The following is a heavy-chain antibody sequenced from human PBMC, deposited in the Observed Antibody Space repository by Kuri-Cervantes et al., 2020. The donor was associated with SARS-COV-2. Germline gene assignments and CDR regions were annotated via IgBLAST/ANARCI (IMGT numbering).Heavy chain of an antibody. Sequence: ASVKVSCRASGYTFTGYGISWVRQAPGQGLEWMGWISAYNGNTNYAQKLQGRVTMTTDTSTSTAYMELRSLRSDDTAVYYCARVREADYDFWSGYAYRYFDLWGRGTLVTVSS. CDR1: GYTFTGYG. CDR2: ISAYNGNT. V-gene: IGHV1-18*01. D-gene: IGHD3-3*01. CDR3: ARVREADYDFWSGYAYRYFDL. J-gene: IGHJ2*01.